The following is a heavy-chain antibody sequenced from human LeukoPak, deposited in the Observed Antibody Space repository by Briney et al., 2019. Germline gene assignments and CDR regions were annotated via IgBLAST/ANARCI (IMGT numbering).Heavy chain of an antibody. V-gene: IGHV3-48*03. J-gene: IGHJ4*02. Sequence: GGSLRLSCAASGFTFSSYEMNWVRQAPGKGLEWVSYISSSGSTIYYADSVKGRFTISRDNAKNSLYLQMDSLRVEDTALYYCARVRQWVVDYWGQGTLVTVSS. CDR3: ARVRQWVVDY. D-gene: IGHD6-19*01. CDR2: ISSSGSTI. CDR1: GFTFSSYE.